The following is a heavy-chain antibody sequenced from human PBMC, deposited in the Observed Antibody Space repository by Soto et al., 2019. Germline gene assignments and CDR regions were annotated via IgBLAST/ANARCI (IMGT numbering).Heavy chain of an antibody. J-gene: IGHJ6*02. CDR1: GYPFTGYY. D-gene: IGHD4-17*01. CDR3: ARAYGDYSYYYYGMDV. CDR2: INPNSGGT. V-gene: IGHV1-2*02. Sequence: QVQLVQSGAEVKKPGASVKVSCKASGYPFTGYYMHWVRQAPGQGLEWMGWINPNSGGTNYAQKFQGRVTMTRDTSISPAYMGLSRLRSDDTAVYYCARAYGDYSYYYYGMDVWGQGTTVTVSS.